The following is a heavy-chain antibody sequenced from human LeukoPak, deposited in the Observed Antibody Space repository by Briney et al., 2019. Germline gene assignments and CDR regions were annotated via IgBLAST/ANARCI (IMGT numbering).Heavy chain of an antibody. CDR1: GGSFSGYY. D-gene: IGHD5-18*01. CDR3: ARGAAMFSY. J-gene: IGHJ4*02. Sequence: SETLSLTCAVYGGSFSGYYWSWIRQPPGKGLEWIGEINHSGSTNYNPSLKSRATISVDTSKNQFSLKLSSVTAADTAVYYCARGAAMFSYWGQGTLVTVSS. V-gene: IGHV4-34*01. CDR2: INHSGST.